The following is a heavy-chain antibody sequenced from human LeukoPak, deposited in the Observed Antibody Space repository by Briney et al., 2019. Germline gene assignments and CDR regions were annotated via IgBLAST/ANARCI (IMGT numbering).Heavy chain of an antibody. CDR3: AKPITYYYDSSGSEDAFDI. CDR2: INWNGGST. J-gene: IGHJ3*02. V-gene: IGHV3-20*04. CDR1: GFTFDDYG. Sequence: GGSLRLSCAASGFTFDDYGMSWVRQAPGKGLEWVSGINWNGGSTGYADSVKGRFTISRDNAKNSLYLQMNSLRAEDTAVYYCAKPITYYYDSSGSEDAFDIWGQGTMVTVSS. D-gene: IGHD3-22*01.